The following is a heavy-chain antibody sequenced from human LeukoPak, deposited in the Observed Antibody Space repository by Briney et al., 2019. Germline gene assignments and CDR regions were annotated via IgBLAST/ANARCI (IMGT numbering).Heavy chain of an antibody. V-gene: IGHV1-8*03. CDR1: GYTFTNYH. CDR3: ARMYYYDTSGNPNWFDP. D-gene: IGHD3-22*01. J-gene: IGHJ5*02. Sequence: ASVKVSCKASGYTFTNYHINWVRQATGQGLEWMGWMNPNRGNTGYAQKFQGRVTFTRDTSVSTAYMELNSLKSEDTAVYYCARMYYYDTSGNPNWFDPWGQGTLVTVSS. CDR2: MNPNRGNT.